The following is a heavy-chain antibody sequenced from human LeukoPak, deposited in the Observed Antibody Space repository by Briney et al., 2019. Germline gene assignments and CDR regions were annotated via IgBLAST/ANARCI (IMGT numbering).Heavy chain of an antibody. J-gene: IGHJ4*02. Sequence: GGSLRLSCAASGFTFSSYAMHWVRQAPGKGLEGVAVISYDGSNKYYADSVKGRFTISRDNSKNTLYLQMNSLRAEDTAVYYCARASIAAAGTVDYWGQGTLVTVSS. CDR2: ISYDGSNK. D-gene: IGHD6-13*01. CDR3: ARASIAAAGTVDY. CDR1: GFTFSSYA. V-gene: IGHV3-30-3*01.